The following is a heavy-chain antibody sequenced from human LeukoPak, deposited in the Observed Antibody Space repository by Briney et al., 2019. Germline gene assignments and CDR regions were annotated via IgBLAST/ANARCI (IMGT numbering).Heavy chain of an antibody. CDR1: GYSFTSYW. CDR2: IYPGDSDT. J-gene: IGHJ4*02. V-gene: IGHV5-51*01. CDR3: ARYLRGYSYGPYYFDY. Sequence: GESLKISCKGSGYSFTSYWIGWVRQMPGKGLEWMGIIYPGDSDTRYSPSFQGQVTISADMSISTAYLQWSSLKASGTAMYYCARYLRGYSYGPYYFDYWGQGTLVTVSS. D-gene: IGHD5-18*01.